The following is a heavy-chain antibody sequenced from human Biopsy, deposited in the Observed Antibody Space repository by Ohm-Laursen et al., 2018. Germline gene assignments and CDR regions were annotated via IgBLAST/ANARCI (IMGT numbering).Heavy chain of an antibody. D-gene: IGHD6-25*01. J-gene: IGHJ4*02. Sequence: GPSVKVSCKASGYKFTSYGMSWVRQAPGQGFEWMGRISGYNGNTKYAQKFQGRITMTIDAATSTGYMGLRSLKSDDTAVYYCARIAAAGWDDYWGQGTLVTVSS. V-gene: IGHV1-18*01. CDR3: ARIAAAGWDDY. CDR2: ISGYNGNT. CDR1: GYKFTSYG.